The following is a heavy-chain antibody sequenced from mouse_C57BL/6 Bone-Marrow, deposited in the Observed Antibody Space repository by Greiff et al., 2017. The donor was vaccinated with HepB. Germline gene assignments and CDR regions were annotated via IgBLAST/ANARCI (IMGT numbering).Heavy chain of an antibody. J-gene: IGHJ2*01. CDR3: VSSMTLRRGLDY. CDR2: INPNYGTT. V-gene: IGHV1-39*01. D-gene: IGHD2-4*01. CDR1: GYSFTDYN. Sequence: LVESGPELVKPGASVKISCKASGYSFTDYNMNWVKQSNGKSLEWIGVINPNYGTTSYNQKFKGKATLTVDQSSSTAYMQLNSLTSEDSAVYYCVSSMTLRRGLDYWGQGTTLTVSS.